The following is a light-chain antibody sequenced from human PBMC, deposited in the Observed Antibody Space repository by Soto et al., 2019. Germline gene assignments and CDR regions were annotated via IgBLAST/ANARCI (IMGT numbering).Light chain of an antibody. CDR2: LGS. V-gene: IGKV2-28*01. CDR3: MQALQTPPYT. J-gene: IGKJ2*01. CDR1: QTPCHSNGKNY. Sequence: DIVMTQSPLPFPVPPGGPPSISCRSVQTPCHSNGKNYLDWYLQKPGQSPQLLIYLGSNRASGVPDRFSGSGSGTDFTLKISRVEAEDVGVYYCMQALQTPPYTFGQGTKLEIK.